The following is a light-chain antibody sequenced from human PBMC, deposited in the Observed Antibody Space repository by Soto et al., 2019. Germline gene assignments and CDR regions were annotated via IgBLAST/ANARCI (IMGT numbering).Light chain of an antibody. J-gene: IGLJ2*01. CDR3: AAWDDSLNGVV. Sequence: QSVLTQPPSASGTPGQRVTISCSGSSSNIGSNTVNWYQQLPGTAPKLLMYSSSQRPSGVPDRFSGSKSGTSASLAISGLQSEDEADYYCAAWDDSLNGVVFGGGTKVTVL. CDR2: SSS. V-gene: IGLV1-44*01. CDR1: SSNIGSNT.